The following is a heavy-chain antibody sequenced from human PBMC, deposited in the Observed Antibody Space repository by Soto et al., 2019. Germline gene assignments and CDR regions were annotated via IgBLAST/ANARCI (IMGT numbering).Heavy chain of an antibody. CDR2: INPNSGGT. D-gene: IGHD3-3*01. Sequence: GASVKVSCKASGYTFTGYYMHWVRQVPGQGLEWMGWINPNSGGTNYAQKFQGRVTMTRDTSISTAYMELSRLRSDDTAVYYCARESGNDFWSGYYIYYYYGMDVWGQGTTVTVSS. J-gene: IGHJ6*02. CDR1: GYTFTGYY. CDR3: ARESGNDFWSGYYIYYYYGMDV. V-gene: IGHV1-2*02.